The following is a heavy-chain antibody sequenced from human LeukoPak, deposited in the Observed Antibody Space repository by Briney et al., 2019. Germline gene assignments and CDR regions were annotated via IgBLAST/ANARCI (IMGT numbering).Heavy chain of an antibody. CDR2: SRNKANSYSP. V-gene: IGHV3-72*01. D-gene: IGHD3-10*01. J-gene: IGHJ6*03. CDR3: VRLSRGAMNYYMDV. Sequence: GRSLRLSCAASGFTFSDHYMDCVRQAPGKGLEWVGRSRNKANSYSPTFGESVKGRFTISRDESENYLYLQLNSLKTEDTGVYYCVRLSRGAMNYYMDVWGKGTTVTVSS. CDR1: GFTFSDHY.